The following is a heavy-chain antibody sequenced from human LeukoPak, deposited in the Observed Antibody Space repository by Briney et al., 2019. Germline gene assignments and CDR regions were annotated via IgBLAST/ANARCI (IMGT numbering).Heavy chain of an antibody. CDR3: AQDGCIVGRMDAFDI. Sequence: GGSLRLSCAASGFTFTNYAVRWVRQAPGKGLEWVSAISTSGGSTYYADSVKGRFTISRDNSKNTVYLQMNSLRAQDTAVYYCAQDGCIVGRMDAFDIWGQGTMVTVSS. V-gene: IGHV3-23*01. CDR1: GFTFTNYA. D-gene: IGHD1-26*01. CDR2: ISTSGGST. J-gene: IGHJ3*02.